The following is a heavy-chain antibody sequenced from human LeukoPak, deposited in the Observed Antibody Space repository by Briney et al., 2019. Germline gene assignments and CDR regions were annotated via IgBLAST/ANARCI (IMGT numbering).Heavy chain of an antibody. V-gene: IGHV4-59*08. CDR1: GGSISGYY. CDR2: IYYSGST. CDR3: ARHYYDSSGYYYFDY. J-gene: IGHJ4*02. Sequence: SETLSLTCTLSGGSISGYYWSWIRQPPRKGLEYIGYIYYSGSTDYNPSLKSRITISVDTSKNQFSLKLSSVTAADTAVYYCARHYYDSSGYYYFDYWGQGTLVTVSS. D-gene: IGHD3-22*01.